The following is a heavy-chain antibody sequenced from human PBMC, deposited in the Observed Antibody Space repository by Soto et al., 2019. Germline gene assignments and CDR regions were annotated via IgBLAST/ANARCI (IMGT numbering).Heavy chain of an antibody. CDR3: ARQGNYDDLWSDYPKYGRDV. CDR1: GYTFTSYW. J-gene: IGHJ6*02. V-gene: IGHV5-51*01. D-gene: IGHD3-3*01. CDR2: IYPGDSDT. Sequence: GESLKISCKGSGYTFTSYWIDWVRQMPGKGLEWMGIIYPGDSDTRYSPSFQGQVTISADKSISTAYLQWSSLKASDTAMYYCARQGNYDDLWSDYPKYGRDVWGQGTTVTVSS.